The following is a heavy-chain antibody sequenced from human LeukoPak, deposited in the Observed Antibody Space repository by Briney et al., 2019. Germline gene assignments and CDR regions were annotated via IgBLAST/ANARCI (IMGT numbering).Heavy chain of an antibody. J-gene: IGHJ3*02. Sequence: ASVKVSCKASGYTFTSYAMNWLRQALGQGLEWMGWINTNTGNPTYAQGFTGRFVFSLDTSVSTAYLQISSLKAEDTAVYYCARAKSPWAYDAFDIWGQGTMVTVSS. CDR1: GYTFTSYA. CDR3: ARAKSPWAYDAFDI. V-gene: IGHV7-4-1*02. D-gene: IGHD1-26*01. CDR2: INTNTGNP.